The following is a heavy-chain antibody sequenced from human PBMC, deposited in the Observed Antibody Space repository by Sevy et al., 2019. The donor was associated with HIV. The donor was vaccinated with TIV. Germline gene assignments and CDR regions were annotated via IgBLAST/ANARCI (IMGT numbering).Heavy chain of an antibody. CDR2: IYYSGST. D-gene: IGHD2-2*01. V-gene: IGHV4-39*01. Sequence: SETLSLTCTVSGGSISSRSYYWGWVRQTPGKGLEWIGSIYYSGSTYYNPSLKSRVTISVDTSKNQFSLKLSSVTAADTAVYYCARGRYETYYFDYWGQGTLVTVSS. J-gene: IGHJ4*02. CDR3: ARGRYETYYFDY. CDR1: GGSISSRSYY.